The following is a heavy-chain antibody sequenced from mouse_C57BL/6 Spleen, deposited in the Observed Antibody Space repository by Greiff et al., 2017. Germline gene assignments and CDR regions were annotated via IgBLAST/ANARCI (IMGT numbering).Heavy chain of an antibody. Sequence: QVQLQQPGAELVKPGASVKLSCKASGYTFTSYWMHWVKQRPGQGLEWIGMIHPSSGSTNYNEKFKSKATLTVDKSSSTAYMQLSSLTSEDSAVYDCARQDYCGSAWFAYWGQGTLVTVSA. CDR3: ARQDYCGSAWFAY. D-gene: IGHD1-1*01. V-gene: IGHV1-64*01. CDR1: GYTFTSYW. J-gene: IGHJ3*01. CDR2: IHPSSGST.